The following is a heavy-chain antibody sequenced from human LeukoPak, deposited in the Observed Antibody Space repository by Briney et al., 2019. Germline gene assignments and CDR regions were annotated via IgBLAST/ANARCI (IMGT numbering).Heavy chain of an antibody. V-gene: IGHV4-34*01. CDR2: NNDSGST. CDR3: ARGRRQWLVPPSDYYFYMDV. CDR1: GGSFSGHY. Sequence: NPSETLSLTCGVYGGSFSGHYWSWIRQPPGKGLEWIGENNDSGSTNYNPSLKSRVTISIDTSKNHFSLKLSSVTAADTAVYYCARGRRQWLVPPSDYYFYMDVWGKGTTVIVSS. J-gene: IGHJ6*03. D-gene: IGHD6-19*01.